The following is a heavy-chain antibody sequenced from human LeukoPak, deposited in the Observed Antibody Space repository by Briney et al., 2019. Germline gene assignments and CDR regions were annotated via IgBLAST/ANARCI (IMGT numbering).Heavy chain of an antibody. V-gene: IGHV3-21*01. J-gene: IGHJ4*02. CDR1: GFTFSSDS. Sequence: GGSLRLSCAASGFTFSSDSMNWVRQAPGKGLEWLSSISSSSSYKFYADAVKGHFTISRDNAKNSVYLQMNSLRVEDTAVYYCGRWIHDQSNYLDYWGQGTLVTVSS. D-gene: IGHD2-2*01. CDR3: GRWIHDQSNYLDY. CDR2: ISSSSSYK.